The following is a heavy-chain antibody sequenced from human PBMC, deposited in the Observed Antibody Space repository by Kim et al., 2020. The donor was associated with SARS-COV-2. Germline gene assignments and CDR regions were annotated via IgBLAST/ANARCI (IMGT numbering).Heavy chain of an antibody. CDR2: INPNSCGT. Sequence: ASVKVSCKASGYTFTGYYMHWVRQAPGQGLEWMGWINPNSCGTKYAQKFQGRVTMTRDTSISTAYMELSRLRSDDTAVYYCARGIGSSSLPLYGYWGQGTLVTVSS. D-gene: IGHD6-13*01. V-gene: IGHV1-2*02. CDR3: ARGIGSSSLPLYGY. J-gene: IGHJ4*02. CDR1: GYTFTGYY.